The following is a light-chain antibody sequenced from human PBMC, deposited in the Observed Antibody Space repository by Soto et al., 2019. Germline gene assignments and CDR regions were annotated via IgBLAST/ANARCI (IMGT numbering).Light chain of an antibody. CDR3: QQYNNWPPWT. Sequence: VVTQSAATLSVSPGARAPLSCRASQSVSSNLAWYQQKPGQAPRLLIYGASTRATGIPARFGGSGCGTEFTLTISSLQSEDFVIYYGQQYNNWPPWTFGQGTKVDIK. J-gene: IGKJ1*01. CDR2: GAS. V-gene: IGKV3-15*01. CDR1: QSVSSN.